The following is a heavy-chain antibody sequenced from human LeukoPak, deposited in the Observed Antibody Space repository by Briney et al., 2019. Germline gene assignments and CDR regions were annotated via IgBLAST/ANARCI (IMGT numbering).Heavy chain of an antibody. Sequence: PSETLSLTCTVYGGSISTYYWTWIRQPPGKGLEWIGYIQYRGNTDYNPSLKSRVTISVDTSNNQCSLRLSSVTAADTAMYYCARVGSLTTFDWGQGTLVTVSS. V-gene: IGHV4-59*01. CDR2: IQYRGNT. D-gene: IGHD4-17*01. CDR1: GGSISTYY. J-gene: IGHJ4*02. CDR3: ARVGSLTTFD.